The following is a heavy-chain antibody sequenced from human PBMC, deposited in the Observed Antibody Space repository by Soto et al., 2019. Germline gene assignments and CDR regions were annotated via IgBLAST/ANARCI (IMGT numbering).Heavy chain of an antibody. CDR3: AKFFVETGGSSGWPWTFHY. V-gene: IGHV3-23*01. J-gene: IGHJ4*02. D-gene: IGHD6-25*01. CDR2: ISGSGGTT. Sequence: EVQLLESGGGLVQPGRSLRLSCAASGFTFSSYAMSWVRQAPGKGLEWVSAISGSGGTTYYAASVKGRFTISRDNSKNPLFLQMKSLRAEDTAVYYCAKFFVETGGSSGWPWTFHYWGQGTLVTVSS. CDR1: GFTFSSYA.